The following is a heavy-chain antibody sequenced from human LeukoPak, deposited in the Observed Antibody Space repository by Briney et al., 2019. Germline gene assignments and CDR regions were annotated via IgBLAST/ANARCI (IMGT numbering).Heavy chain of an antibody. CDR3: AGEKRDYGDYSLFDY. CDR2: IIPIFGTA. V-gene: IGHV1-69*05. Sequence: ASVKVSCKASGGTFSSYAISWVRQAPGQGLEWMGRIIPIFGTANYAQKFQGRVTITTDESTSTAYMELSSLRSEDTAVYYCAGEKRDYGDYSLFDYWGQGTLVTVSS. CDR1: GGTFSSYA. J-gene: IGHJ4*02. D-gene: IGHD4-17*01.